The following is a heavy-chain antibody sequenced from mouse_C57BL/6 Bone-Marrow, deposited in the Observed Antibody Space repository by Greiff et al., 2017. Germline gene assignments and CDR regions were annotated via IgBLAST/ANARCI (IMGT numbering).Heavy chain of an antibody. Sequence: EVHLVESGGDLVKPGGSLKLSCAASGFTFSSYGMSWVRQTPDKRLEWVATISSGGSYTYYPDSVKGRFTISRDNAKNTLYLQMRSLKSEDTAMYYCARHVIYYGSFYYFDYWGQGTTLTVSS. D-gene: IGHD1-1*01. CDR3: ARHVIYYGSFYYFDY. CDR1: GFTFSSYG. CDR2: ISSGGSYT. J-gene: IGHJ2*01. V-gene: IGHV5-6*01.